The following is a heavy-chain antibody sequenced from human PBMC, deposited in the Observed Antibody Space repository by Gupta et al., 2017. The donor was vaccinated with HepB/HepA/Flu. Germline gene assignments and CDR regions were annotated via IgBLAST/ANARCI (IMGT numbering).Heavy chain of an antibody. Sequence: QAQLVQSGTEVKKTGASVQVSCKATGYTFTKYGLTWLRQAPGQGLEWMGWISTYTGNANYPQKLQDRVTMTTDTSMSTAYMGLRSLRSDDTAMYFCARFWSGDTCYIDGAFDIWGQGTMVIGSS. J-gene: IGHJ3*02. D-gene: IGHD2-15*01. CDR1: GYTFTKYG. V-gene: IGHV1-18*01. CDR3: ARFWSGDTCYIDGAFDI. CDR2: ISTYTGNA.